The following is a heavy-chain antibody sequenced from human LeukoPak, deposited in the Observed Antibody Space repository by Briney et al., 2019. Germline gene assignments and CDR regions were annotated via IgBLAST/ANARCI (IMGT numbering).Heavy chain of an antibody. CDR2: IYPGDSDT. CDR1: GGTFSSYA. V-gene: IGHV5-51*01. CDR3: ARLQITMVRGVILAFDY. D-gene: IGHD3-10*01. J-gene: IGHJ4*02. Sequence: KVSCKASGGTFSSYAISWVRQMPGKGLEWMGIIYPGDSDTRYSPSFQGQVTISADKSISTAYLQWSSLKASDTAMYYCARLQITMVRGVILAFDYWGQGTLVTVSS.